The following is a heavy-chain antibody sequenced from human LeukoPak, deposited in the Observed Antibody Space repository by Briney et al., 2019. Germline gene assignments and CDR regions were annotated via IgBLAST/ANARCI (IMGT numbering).Heavy chain of an antibody. CDR1: GFTFSSYG. V-gene: IGHV3-30*02. Sequence: GGSLRLSCAASGFTFSSYGMHWVRQAPGKGLEWVAFIRFDGNSKYYADSVKGRFTISRDNSKNTLYLQMNSLRGEDTAVYYCAKGSIGYSYGYSDYWGQGTLVTVSS. CDR2: IRFDGNSK. CDR3: AKGSIGYSYGYSDY. J-gene: IGHJ4*02. D-gene: IGHD5-18*01.